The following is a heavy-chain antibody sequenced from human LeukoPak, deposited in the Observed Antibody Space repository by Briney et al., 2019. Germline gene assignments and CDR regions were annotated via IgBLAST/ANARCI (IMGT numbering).Heavy chain of an antibody. J-gene: IGHJ5*02. D-gene: IGHD2-2*01. CDR2: ISAYNDNT. CDR1: GYTFTSYG. Sequence: GASVKVSCKASGYTFTSYGISWVRQAPGQGLEWMGWISAYNDNTNYAQKLQGRVTMTTDTSTSTAYMELRSLRSDDTAVYYCARDLLYCSSTSCYPYNWFDPWGQGTLVTVSS. V-gene: IGHV1-18*01. CDR3: ARDLLYCSSTSCYPYNWFDP.